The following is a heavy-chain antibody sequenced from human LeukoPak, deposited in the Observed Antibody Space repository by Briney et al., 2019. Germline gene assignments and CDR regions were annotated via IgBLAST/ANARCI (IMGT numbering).Heavy chain of an antibody. Sequence: GGSLRLSCAASGFTFSNYWMNWVRQAPGKGLEWVANIKRDGSEKYYVDSVKGRFTISRDNAKNSLYLQMNSLRAEDTAVYFCARGQYFSTTYYFDYWGQGTLVTVSS. CDR1: GFTFSNYW. CDR3: ARGQYFSTTYYFDY. J-gene: IGHJ4*02. D-gene: IGHD2/OR15-2a*01. V-gene: IGHV3-7*03. CDR2: IKRDGSEK.